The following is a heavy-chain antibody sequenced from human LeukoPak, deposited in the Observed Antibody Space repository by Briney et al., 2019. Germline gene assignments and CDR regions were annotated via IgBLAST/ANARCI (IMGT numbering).Heavy chain of an antibody. Sequence: SETLSLTCAVYGGSFSGYYWSWIRQPPGKGLEWIGEINHSGSTNYNPSLKSRVTISVDTSKNQFSLKLSSATAADTAVYYCASSSGYSGFDAFDIWGQGTMVTVSS. D-gene: IGHD3-22*01. CDR2: INHSGST. V-gene: IGHV4-34*01. J-gene: IGHJ3*02. CDR3: ASSSGYSGFDAFDI. CDR1: GGSFSGYY.